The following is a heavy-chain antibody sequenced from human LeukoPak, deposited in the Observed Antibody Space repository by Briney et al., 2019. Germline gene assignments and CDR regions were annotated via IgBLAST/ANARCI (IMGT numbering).Heavy chain of an antibody. V-gene: IGHV3-30*02. J-gene: IGHJ6*03. CDR1: EFTFSAYG. D-gene: IGHD3-3*01. CDR3: AKDAQYYDFWSGWNNTYYYMDV. Sequence: GGSLRLSCAASEFTFSAYGMHWVRQAPGKGLEWVAFIRYDGSNKYSADSVKGRFTIARGNSKNTLYLQMNSLRAEDTAVYYCAKDAQYYDFWSGWNNTYYYMDVWGKGATVTVSS. CDR2: IRYDGSNK.